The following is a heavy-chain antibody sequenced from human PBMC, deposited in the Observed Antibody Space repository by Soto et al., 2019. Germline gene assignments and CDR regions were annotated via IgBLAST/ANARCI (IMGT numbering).Heavy chain of an antibody. Sequence: GGSLRLSCAASGFTFSSYAMSWVRQAPGKGLEWVSAISGSGGSTYYADSVKGRFTISRDNSKNTLYLQMNSLRAEDTAVYYCASRPTGVWFGDVASAFDIWGQGTMVTVSS. CDR1: GFTFSSYA. CDR3: ASRPTGVWFGDVASAFDI. V-gene: IGHV3-23*01. J-gene: IGHJ3*02. D-gene: IGHD3-10*01. CDR2: ISGSGGST.